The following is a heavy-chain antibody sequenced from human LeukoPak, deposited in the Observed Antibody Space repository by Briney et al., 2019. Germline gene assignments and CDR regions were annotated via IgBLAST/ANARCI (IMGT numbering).Heavy chain of an antibody. J-gene: IGHJ4*02. V-gene: IGHV1-2*02. CDR3: VRGSLKWKNNSVGY. Sequence: ASVKVSCKASGYTFTGQYMHWVRQAPGQGLEWMGWINPKSGGTNYAQKFQGRVTMTTDTSTSTAYLELRSLRSDDTAVHFCVRGSLKWKNNSVGYWGQGTLVTVSS. CDR2: INPKSGGT. D-gene: IGHD1/OR15-1a*01. CDR1: GYTFTGQY.